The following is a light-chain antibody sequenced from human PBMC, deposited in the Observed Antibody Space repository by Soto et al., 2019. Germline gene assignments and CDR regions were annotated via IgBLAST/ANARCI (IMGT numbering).Light chain of an antibody. CDR2: EAN. J-gene: IGLJ1*01. Sequence: HSALTQPASVSGSPGQSITISCTGTSSDVGSYNLVSWYQQHPGKAPKLMIYEANKRPSGVSNRFSGSKSANTASLTISGLQTEDEADYYCCSYAGTNTFVFGTGTKLTVL. CDR1: SSDVGSYNL. CDR3: CSYAGTNTFV. V-gene: IGLV2-23*01.